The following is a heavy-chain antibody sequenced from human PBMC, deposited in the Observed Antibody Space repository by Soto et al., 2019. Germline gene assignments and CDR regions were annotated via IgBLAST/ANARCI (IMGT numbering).Heavy chain of an antibody. CDR1: GFSFSNAW. CDR2: IKSETDGGTT. Sequence: EVQLVESGGGLVKPGGSLRLSCAASGFSFSNAWMNWVRQAPGKGLEWVGRIKSETDGGTTDYAAPVKGRFTISRDDSKNTLYLQMNSLKTEDTAVYYCSTAEYYDSSGYYSDYWGQGALVTVSS. V-gene: IGHV3-15*07. D-gene: IGHD3-22*01. J-gene: IGHJ4*02. CDR3: STAEYYDSSGYYSDY.